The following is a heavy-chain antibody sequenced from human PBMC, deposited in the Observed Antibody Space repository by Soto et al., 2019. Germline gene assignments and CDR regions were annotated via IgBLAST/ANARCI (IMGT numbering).Heavy chain of an antibody. CDR1: GFTFSSYA. CDR3: AKVPVPHQLLSYYYYGMDV. CDR2: ISGSGGST. D-gene: IGHD2-2*01. J-gene: IGHJ6*02. V-gene: IGHV3-23*01. Sequence: HPGGSLRLSCAASGFTFSSYAMSWVRQAPGKGLEWVSAISGSGGSTYYADSVKGRFTISRDNSKNTLYLQMNSLRAEDTAVYYCAKVPVPHQLLSYYYYGMDVWGQGTTVTVSS.